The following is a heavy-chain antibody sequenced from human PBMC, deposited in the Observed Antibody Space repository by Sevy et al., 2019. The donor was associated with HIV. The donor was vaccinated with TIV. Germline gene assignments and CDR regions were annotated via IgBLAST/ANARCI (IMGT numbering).Heavy chain of an antibody. CDR3: ARVQYYHYVWGSYRYDY. V-gene: IGHV3-48*02. J-gene: IGHJ4*02. CDR1: GFTFSSYS. D-gene: IGHD3-16*02. Sequence: GGSLRLSCAASGFTFSSYSMNWVRQAPGKGLEWLSYISSSSSAIYYAASVKGRFTISRDNAKNSLYLQMNSLRDEDTAVYFCARVQYYHYVWGSYRYDYWGQGTLVTVSS. CDR2: ISSSSSAI.